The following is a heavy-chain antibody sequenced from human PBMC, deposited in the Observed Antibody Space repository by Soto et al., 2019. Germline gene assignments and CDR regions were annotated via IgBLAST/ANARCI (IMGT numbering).Heavy chain of an antibody. CDR2: ISYDGSNK. J-gene: IGHJ4*02. D-gene: IGHD3-10*01. CDR1: GFTFSSYG. Sequence: GGSLRLSCAASGFTFSSYGMHWVRQAPGKGLEWVAVISYDGSNKYYADSVKGRFTISRDNSKNTLYLQMNSLRAEDTAVYYCAKDPWFGDMLSSREFDYWGQGTLVTVSS. CDR3: AKDPWFGDMLSSREFDY. V-gene: IGHV3-30*18.